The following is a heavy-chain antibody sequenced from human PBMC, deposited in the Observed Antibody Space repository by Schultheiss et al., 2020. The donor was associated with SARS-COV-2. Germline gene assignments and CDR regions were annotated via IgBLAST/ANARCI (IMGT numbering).Heavy chain of an antibody. D-gene: IGHD2/OR15-2a*01. CDR1: GGSFSGYY. Sequence: GSLRLSCAVYGGSFSGYYWSWIRQPPGKGLEWIGEINHSGSTNYNPSLKSRVTMSVDTSKNQFSLKLSSVTAADTAVYYCARPTTTSYGMDVWGQGTTVTVSS. J-gene: IGHJ6*02. CDR3: ARPTTTSYGMDV. V-gene: IGHV4-34*01. CDR2: INHSGST.